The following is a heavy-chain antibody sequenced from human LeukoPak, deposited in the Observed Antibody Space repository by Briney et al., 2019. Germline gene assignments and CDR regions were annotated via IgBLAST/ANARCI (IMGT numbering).Heavy chain of an antibody. Sequence: SETLSLTCTVSGGSISSGGYYWSWIRQHPGKGLEWIGYIYYSGSAYYNPSLKSRVTISVDTSKNQFSLKLSSVTAADTAVYYCAKEDSSGWEGNNWFDPWGQGTLVTVSS. D-gene: IGHD6-19*01. CDR3: AKEDSSGWEGNNWFDP. J-gene: IGHJ5*02. CDR2: IYYSGSA. CDR1: GGSISSGGYY. V-gene: IGHV4-31*03.